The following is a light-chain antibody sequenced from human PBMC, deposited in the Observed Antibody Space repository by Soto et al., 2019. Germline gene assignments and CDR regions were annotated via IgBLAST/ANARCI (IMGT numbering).Light chain of an antibody. Sequence: SALTQPRSVSGSPGQSVPISSPGKISDVGGYNFVSWYQQYPGKAPKFMIYDVSKRPSGVPDRFSGSKSGNTASLTISGLLAEDEADYYCCSYAGSHTFVFGTGTKVTVL. CDR2: DVS. V-gene: IGLV2-11*01. J-gene: IGLJ1*01. CDR3: CSYAGSHTFV. CDR1: ISDVGGYNF.